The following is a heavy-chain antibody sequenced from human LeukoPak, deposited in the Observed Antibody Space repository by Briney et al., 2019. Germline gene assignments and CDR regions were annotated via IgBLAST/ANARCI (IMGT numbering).Heavy chain of an antibody. V-gene: IGHV3-74*01. CDR2: INSDGSST. J-gene: IGHJ6*03. CDR1: GFTFSNYA. CDR3: ASDSNYYYYMDV. Sequence: GGSLRLSCAASGFTFSNYAMSWVRQAPGKGLVWVSRINSDGSSTSYADSVKGRFTISRDNAKNTLYLQMNSLRAEDTAVYYCASDSNYYYYMDVWGKGTTVTISS.